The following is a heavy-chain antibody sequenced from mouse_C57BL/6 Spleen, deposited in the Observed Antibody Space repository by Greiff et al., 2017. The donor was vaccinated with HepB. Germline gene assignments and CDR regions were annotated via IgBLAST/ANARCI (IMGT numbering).Heavy chain of an antibody. CDR2: IYPGSGST. J-gene: IGHJ2*01. CDR3: ASGEDNNSPFDY. V-gene: IGHV1-55*01. CDR1: GYTFTSYW. Sequence: QVQLQQPGAELVKPGASVKMSCKASGYTFTSYWITWVKQRPGQGLEWIGDIYPGSGSTNYNEKFKSKAKLTVDTSSSTAYMQLSSLTSEDSAVYYCASGEDNNSPFDYWGQGTTLTVSS. D-gene: IGHD2-5*01.